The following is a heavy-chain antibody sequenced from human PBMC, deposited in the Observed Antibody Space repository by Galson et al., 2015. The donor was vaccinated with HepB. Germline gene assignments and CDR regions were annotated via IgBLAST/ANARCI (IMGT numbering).Heavy chain of an antibody. CDR2: INPNSGGT. Sequence: QSGAEVKKPGASVKVSCKASGYTFTGYYIDWVRQAPGQGLEWMGRINPNSGGTNYAHKFRGRVTMTRDTSIITAYMELSRLRSDDTAVYYCAGGDSGSWYVYFDLWGRGTLVTVSS. D-gene: IGHD6-13*01. V-gene: IGHV1-2*06. CDR3: AGGDSGSWYVYFDL. J-gene: IGHJ2*01. CDR1: GYTFTGYY.